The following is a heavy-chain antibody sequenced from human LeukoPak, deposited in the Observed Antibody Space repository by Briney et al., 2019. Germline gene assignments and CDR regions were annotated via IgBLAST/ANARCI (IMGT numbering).Heavy chain of an antibody. J-gene: IGHJ6*03. Sequence: GSLRLSCAASGFTFSSYAMHWVRQAPGKGLEWVAVISYDGSNKYYADSVKGRFTISRDNSKNTLYLQMNSLRAEDTAVYYCAKNALMFSSGWYYYYYMDVWGKGTTVTVPS. CDR2: ISYDGSNK. D-gene: IGHD6-19*01. CDR3: AKNALMFSSGWYYYYYMDV. V-gene: IGHV3-30*04. CDR1: GFTFSSYA.